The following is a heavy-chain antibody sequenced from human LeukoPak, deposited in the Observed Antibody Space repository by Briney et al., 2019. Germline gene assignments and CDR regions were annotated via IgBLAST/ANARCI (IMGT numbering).Heavy chain of an antibody. V-gene: IGHV1-8*02. J-gene: IGHJ6*02. CDR1: GYTFTGYY. D-gene: IGHD5-12*01. CDR2: INPNSGNT. Sequence: ASVKVSCKASGYTFTGYYMHWVRQAPGQGLEWMGWINPNSGNTGYAQKFQGRVTMTRNTSISTAYMELSSLRSEDTAVYYCARGIPRGYSYYYGMDVWGQGTTVTVSS. CDR3: ARGIPRGYSYYYGMDV.